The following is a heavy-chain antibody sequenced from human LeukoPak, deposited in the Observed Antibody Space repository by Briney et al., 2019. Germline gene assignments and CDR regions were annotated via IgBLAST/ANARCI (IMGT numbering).Heavy chain of an antibody. J-gene: IGHJ4*02. V-gene: IGHV3-7*03. CDR1: GFTFGDTW. CDR3: ATSYDMGWLIGY. Sequence: GGSLRLSCAASGFTFGDTWMNWVRQAPGLGPEWVANIKQDGSEKFYVASVKGRFTISRDNAKNSLYLQMNSLRAEDTALYYCATSYDMGWLIGYWGQGTLVTVSS. D-gene: IGHD3/OR15-3a*01. CDR2: IKQDGSEK.